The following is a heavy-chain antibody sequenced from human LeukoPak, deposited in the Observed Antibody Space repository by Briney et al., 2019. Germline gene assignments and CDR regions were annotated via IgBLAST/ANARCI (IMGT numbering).Heavy chain of an antibody. CDR2: IYYSGST. CDR1: GGSISSYY. CDR3: ARDGIHYDSSGYDY. Sequence: SETLSLTCTVSGGSISSYYWSWIRQPPGKGLEWIGYIYYSGSTNYNPSLKSRVTISVDTSKNQFSLNLSSVTAADTAVYYCARDGIHYDSSGYDYWGQGTLVTVSS. J-gene: IGHJ4*02. V-gene: IGHV4-59*01. D-gene: IGHD3-22*01.